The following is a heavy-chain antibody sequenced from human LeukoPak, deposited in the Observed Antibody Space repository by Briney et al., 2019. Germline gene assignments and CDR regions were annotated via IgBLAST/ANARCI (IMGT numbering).Heavy chain of an antibody. CDR2: INHSGST. D-gene: IGHD3-10*01. Sequence: SETLSLTCSVYGGSFRGYYLSRIRQPPGKGLEWIGEINHSGSTNYNPSLKSRVTISVDTSKNQFSLKLSSVTAADTAVYYCARRKVRGYNWFDPWGQGTLVTVSS. CDR1: GGSFRGYY. CDR3: ARRKVRGYNWFDP. V-gene: IGHV4-34*01. J-gene: IGHJ5*02.